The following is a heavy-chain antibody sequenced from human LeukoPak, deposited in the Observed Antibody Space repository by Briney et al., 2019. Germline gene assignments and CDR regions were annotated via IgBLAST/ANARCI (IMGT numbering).Heavy chain of an antibody. CDR3: ATDQLSGSYAVEHQVY. J-gene: IGHJ4*02. V-gene: IGHV1-24*01. CDR1: GYTLTELS. D-gene: IGHD1-26*01. Sequence: GASAKVSCKVSGYTLTELSMHWVRQAPGKGLEWMGGFDPEDGETIYAQKFQGRVTMTEDTSTDTAYMELSSLRSEDTAVYYCATDQLSGSYAVEHQVYWGQGTLVTVSS. CDR2: FDPEDGET.